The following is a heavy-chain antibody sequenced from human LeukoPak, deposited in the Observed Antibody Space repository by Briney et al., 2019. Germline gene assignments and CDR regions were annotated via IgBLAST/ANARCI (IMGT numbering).Heavy chain of an antibody. D-gene: IGHD1-26*01. CDR1: GFTFSNNY. J-gene: IGHJ3*02. CDR3: ARGLVVGGTGVWAFDI. CDR2: IYKVGNT. V-gene: IGHV3-66*01. Sequence: PGGSLRLSCAASGFTFSNNYMSWVRQAPGKGLEWVTVIYKVGNTFYKDFVKGRFTISRDNSKNTLYLQMNRLRAEDTALYYCARGLVVGGTGVWAFDIWGQGTMVTVSS.